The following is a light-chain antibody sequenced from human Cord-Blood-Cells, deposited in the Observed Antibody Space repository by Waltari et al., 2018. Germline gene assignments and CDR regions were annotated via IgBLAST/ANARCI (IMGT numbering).Light chain of an antibody. CDR1: QSVSSSY. CDR3: QQYGSSPWT. V-gene: IGKV3-20*01. Sequence: VLTQSPGTLSLSPGERATLSCRASQSVSSSYLAWYQQKPGQAPRLLIYGASSRATGIPDRFSGSGSGSDFTLTISRLEPEDFAVYYCQQYGSSPWTFGQGTKVEIK. J-gene: IGKJ1*01. CDR2: GAS.